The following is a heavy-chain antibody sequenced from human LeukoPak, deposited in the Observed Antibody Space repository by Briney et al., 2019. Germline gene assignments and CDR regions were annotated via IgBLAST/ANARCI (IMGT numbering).Heavy chain of an antibody. CDR2: IYYSGST. D-gene: IGHD2-2*01. CDR1: GGSISSYY. J-gene: IGHJ4*02. Sequence: SETLSLTCTVSGGSISSYYWSWIRQPPGKGLEWIGYIYYSGSTNYNPSLKSRVTISVDTSKNQFSLKLSSVTAADTAVYYCARIGACSSTSCPEAFDYWGQGTLVTASS. CDR3: ARIGACSSTSCPEAFDY. V-gene: IGHV4-59*01.